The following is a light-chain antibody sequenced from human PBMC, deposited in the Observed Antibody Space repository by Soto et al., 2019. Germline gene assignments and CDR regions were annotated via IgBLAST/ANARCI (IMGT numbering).Light chain of an antibody. J-gene: IGKJ1*01. CDR1: QNISNR. V-gene: IGKV1-5*03. CDR2: KAS. CDR3: QQYNTYSWT. Sequence: DIQMTQFPSTLSASVGERVTITCRASQNISNRLAWFQQKSGEAPNLLIHKASSLESGVPSRFSGSGSGTEFTLTISSLQPDGFATYYCQQYNTYSWTFGQGTKV.